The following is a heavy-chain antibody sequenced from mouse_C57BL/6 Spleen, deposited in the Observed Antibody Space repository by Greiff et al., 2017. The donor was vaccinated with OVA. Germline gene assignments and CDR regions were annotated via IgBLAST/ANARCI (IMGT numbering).Heavy chain of an antibody. CDR3: ARLYGSSYWYFDV. CDR1: GYTFTSYW. V-gene: IGHV1-52*01. CDR2: IDPSDSET. D-gene: IGHD1-1*01. J-gene: IGHJ1*03. Sequence: VQLQESGAELVRPGSSVKLSCKASGYTFTSYWMHWVKQRPIQGLEWIGNIDPSDSETHYNQKFKDKATLTVDKSSSTAYMQLSSLTSEDSAVDYCARLYGSSYWYFDVWGTGTTVTVSS.